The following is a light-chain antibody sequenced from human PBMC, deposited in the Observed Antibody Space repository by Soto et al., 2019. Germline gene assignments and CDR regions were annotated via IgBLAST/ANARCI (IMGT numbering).Light chain of an antibody. CDR3: TSWTSSTTMI. Sequence: QSALTQPASVSGSPGQSITISCTGNGSDIGAYNFVSWYQQHPGKAPKLMLYDVNIRPSGVSNRFSCSKSGNTASLTISGLQAEDEADYYCTSWTSSTTMIFGGGSKLTVL. CDR2: DVN. V-gene: IGLV2-14*03. CDR1: GSDIGAYNF. J-gene: IGLJ2*01.